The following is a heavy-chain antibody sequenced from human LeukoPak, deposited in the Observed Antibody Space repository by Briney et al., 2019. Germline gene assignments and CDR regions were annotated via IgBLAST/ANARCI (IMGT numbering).Heavy chain of an antibody. CDR3: ARGSHGNSGWVDY. CDR1: GFTVSSNY. D-gene: IGHD3-9*01. Sequence: GGSLGLSRAASGFTVSSNYMTWVRQAPGKGLEWVSVIYSVGNTYYADSVKGRFTISRDNSKNTLYLQMNSLRAEDTAVYYCARGSHGNSGWVDYWGPGNLCSVSS. J-gene: IGHJ4*01. V-gene: IGHV3-53*01. CDR2: IYSVGNT.